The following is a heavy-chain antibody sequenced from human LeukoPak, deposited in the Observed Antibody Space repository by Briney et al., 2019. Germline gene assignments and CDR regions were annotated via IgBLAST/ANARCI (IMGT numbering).Heavy chain of an antibody. V-gene: IGHV3-21*01. J-gene: IGHJ3*02. Sequence: GGSLRLSCAASRFTFSSYSMNWVRQAPGKGLEWVSSISSGSSYIYYADSVKGRFTISRDNAKNSLYLQMNSLRAEDTAVYYCARGEYYYGSSGYHHAFDIWGQGTMVTVSS. CDR1: RFTFSSYS. D-gene: IGHD3-22*01. CDR3: ARGEYYYGSSGYHHAFDI. CDR2: ISSGSSYI.